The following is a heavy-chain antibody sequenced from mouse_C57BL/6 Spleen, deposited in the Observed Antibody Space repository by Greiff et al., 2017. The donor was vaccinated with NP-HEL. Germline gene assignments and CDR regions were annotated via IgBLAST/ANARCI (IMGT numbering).Heavy chain of an antibody. CDR3: AREGYYSNYAYYFDY. V-gene: IGHV1-80*01. J-gene: IGHJ2*01. CDR1: GYAFSSYW. D-gene: IGHD2-5*01. CDR2: IYPGDGDT. Sequence: VQLQESGAELVKPGASVKISCKASGYAFSSYWMNWVKQRPGKGLEWIGQIYPGDGDTNYNGKFKGKATLTADKSSSTAYMQLSSLTSEDSAVYFCAREGYYSNYAYYFDYWGQGTTLTVSS.